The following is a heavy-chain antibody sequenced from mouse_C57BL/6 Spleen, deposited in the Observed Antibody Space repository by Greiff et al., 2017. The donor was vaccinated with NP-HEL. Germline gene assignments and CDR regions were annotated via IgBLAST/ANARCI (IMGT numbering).Heavy chain of an antibody. J-gene: IGHJ4*01. CDR1: GFTFSSYG. CDR3: ARHVYAMDY. CDR2: ISSGGSYT. Sequence: EVQLVESGGDLVKPGGSLKLSCAASGFTFSSYGMSWVRQTPDKRLEWVATISSGGSYTYYPDSVKGRFTISRDNAKNTLYLQMSSLKSEDTAMYYCARHVYAMDYWGQGTSVTVSS. V-gene: IGHV5-6*01.